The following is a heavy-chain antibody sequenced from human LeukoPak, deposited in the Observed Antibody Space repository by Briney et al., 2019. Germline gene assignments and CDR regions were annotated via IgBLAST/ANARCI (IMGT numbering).Heavy chain of an antibody. D-gene: IGHD5-18*01. CDR2: ISSSSSYI. J-gene: IGHJ4*02. CDR3: TTLRGYSYGTDY. V-gene: IGHV3-21*01. Sequence: GGSLRLSCAASGFTFSSYSMNWVRQAPGKGLEWVSSISSSSSYIYYADSVKGRFTISRDNAKNSLYLQMNSLRAEDTAVYYCTTLRGYSYGTDYWGQGTLVTVSS. CDR1: GFTFSSYS.